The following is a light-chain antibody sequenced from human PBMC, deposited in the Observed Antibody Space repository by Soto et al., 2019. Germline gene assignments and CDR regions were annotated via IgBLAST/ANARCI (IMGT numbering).Light chain of an antibody. V-gene: IGKV3-15*01. Sequence: EIVMTQSPATLSVSPGERATLSCRASQSVSSNLAWYQQKPGQAPRLLIYGASTRATGIPARFSGSWSGTEFTLTISRLQSEDFAVYYCQQYNNWWTFGQGTKVEIK. CDR2: GAS. CDR1: QSVSSN. J-gene: IGKJ1*01. CDR3: QQYNNWWT.